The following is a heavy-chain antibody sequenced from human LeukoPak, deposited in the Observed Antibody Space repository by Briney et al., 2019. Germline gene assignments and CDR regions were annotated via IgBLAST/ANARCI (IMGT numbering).Heavy chain of an antibody. V-gene: IGHV3-21*01. CDR1: GFTFSSYS. Sequence: GGSLRLSCAASGFTFSSYSMNWVRQAPGKGLEWVSSISSSSSYIYYADSVKGRFTISRDNAKNSLYLQMNSLRAEDTAVYYCXRXGSGILTGYSPLDYWGQGTLVTVSS. J-gene: IGHJ4*02. D-gene: IGHD3-9*01. CDR2: ISSSSSYI. CDR3: XRXGSGILTGYSPLDY.